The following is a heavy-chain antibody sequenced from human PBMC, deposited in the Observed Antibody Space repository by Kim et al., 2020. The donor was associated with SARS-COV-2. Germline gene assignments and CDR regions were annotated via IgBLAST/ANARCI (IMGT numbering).Heavy chain of an antibody. CDR2: IYYSGST. D-gene: IGHD6-13*01. CDR3: ARHSSSSVRYGMDV. J-gene: IGHJ6*02. CDR1: GGSISSGGYY. V-gene: IGHV4-31*03. Sequence: SETLSLTCTVSGGSISSGGYYWSWIRQHPGKGLEWIGYIYYSGSTYYNPSLKSRVTISVDTSKNQFSLKLISVTAADTAVYYCARHSSSSVRYGMDVWGQGTTVTVSS.